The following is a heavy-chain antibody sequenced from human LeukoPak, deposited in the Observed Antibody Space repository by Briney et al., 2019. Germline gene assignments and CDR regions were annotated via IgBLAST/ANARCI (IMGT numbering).Heavy chain of an antibody. V-gene: IGHV4-34*01. CDR1: GGSFSGYY. J-gene: IGHJ4*02. CDR2: INHSGST. Sequence: SETLSLTCAVYGGSFSGYYWSWIRQPPGKGLEWIGEINHSGSTNYNPSLKSRVTISVDTSKNQFSLKLSSVTAADTVVYYCARVRIAAAEALDYWGQGTLVTVSS. D-gene: IGHD6-13*01. CDR3: ARVRIAAAEALDY.